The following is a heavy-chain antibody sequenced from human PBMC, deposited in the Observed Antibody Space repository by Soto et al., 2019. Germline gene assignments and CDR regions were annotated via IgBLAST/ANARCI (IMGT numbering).Heavy chain of an antibody. V-gene: IGHV3-23*01. CDR1: EFTFSSYA. J-gene: IGHJ4*02. CDR3: AKALAARSIFY. Sequence: GGSLRLSCAAYEFTFSSYAITWVRQAPRKDLEWVSTINEKDASTYYADSVKARFTISRDNSKNTLYLQMNSLRAEDTAIYYCAKALAARSIFYWGQGTLVTVSS. CDR2: INEKDAST.